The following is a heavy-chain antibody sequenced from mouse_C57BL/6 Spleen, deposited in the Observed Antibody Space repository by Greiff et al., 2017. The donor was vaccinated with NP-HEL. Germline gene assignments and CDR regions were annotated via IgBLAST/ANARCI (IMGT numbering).Heavy chain of an antibody. CDR1: GFTFSSYG. CDR3: ARHDLGSSLYYAMDY. J-gene: IGHJ4*01. V-gene: IGHV5-6*01. Sequence: EVKLMESGGDLVKPGGSLKLSCAASGFTFSSYGMSWVRQTPDKRLEWVATISSGGSYTYYPDSVKGRFTIARDNAKNTLYLQMSSLKSEDTAMYYCARHDLGSSLYYAMDYWGQGTSVTVSS. CDR2: ISSGGSYT. D-gene: IGHD1-1*01.